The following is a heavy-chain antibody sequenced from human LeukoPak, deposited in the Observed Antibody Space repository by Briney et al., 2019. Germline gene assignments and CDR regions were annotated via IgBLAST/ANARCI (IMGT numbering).Heavy chain of an antibody. Sequence: PGGSLRLSCAASGFTFSSYAMSWVRQAPGKGLEWVSAISGSGGSTYYADSVKGRFTISRDNSKNTLYLQMNSLRAEDTAVYCCAKVPTSLRFLEWYFDYWGQGTLVTVSS. CDR1: GFTFSSYA. CDR3: AKVPTSLRFLEWYFDY. CDR2: ISGSGGST. V-gene: IGHV3-23*01. D-gene: IGHD3-3*01. J-gene: IGHJ4*02.